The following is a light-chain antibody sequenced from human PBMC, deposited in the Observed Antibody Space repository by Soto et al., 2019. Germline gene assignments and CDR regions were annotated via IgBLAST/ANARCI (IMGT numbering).Light chain of an antibody. Sequence: EIVLTQSPGTLSLSPGERATLSCRASQSVGRNFLAWFQQKPGQAPRLLIYHASSSATGIPDRFSGSGSGTDFTLTISRLEPEDFAVFYCHQYAASPLTFGGGTKVEIK. CDR3: HQYAASPLT. J-gene: IGKJ4*01. V-gene: IGKV3-20*01. CDR2: HAS. CDR1: QSVGRNF.